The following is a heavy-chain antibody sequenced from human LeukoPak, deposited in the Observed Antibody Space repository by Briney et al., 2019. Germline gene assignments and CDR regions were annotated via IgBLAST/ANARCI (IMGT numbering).Heavy chain of an antibody. V-gene: IGHV4-39*07. CDR3: ARARVNIAVAGTRKNGGGAYYFDY. CDR1: GGSISSSSYY. Sequence: PSETLSLTCTVSGGSISSSSYYWGWIRQPPGKGLEWIGSIYYSGSTYYNPSLKSRVAISVDTSKNQFSLKLSSVTAADTAVYYCARARVNIAVAGTRKNGGGAYYFDYWGQGTLVTVSS. D-gene: IGHD6-19*01. J-gene: IGHJ4*02. CDR2: IYYSGST.